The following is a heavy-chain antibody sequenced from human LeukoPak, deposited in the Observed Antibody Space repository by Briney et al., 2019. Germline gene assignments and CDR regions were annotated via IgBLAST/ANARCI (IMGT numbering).Heavy chain of an antibody. CDR1: GFTFSSYA. CDR3: AKEAYGSGSWVFDY. J-gene: IGHJ4*02. V-gene: IGHV3-30-3*01. CDR2: ISSDGSNK. D-gene: IGHD3-10*01. Sequence: GGSQRLSCAASGFTFSSYAMHWVRQAPGKGLEWVAVISSDGSNKYYADSMKGRFTISRDNAKNSLYLQMNSLRAEDTALYYCAKEAYGSGSWVFDYWGQGTLVTVSS.